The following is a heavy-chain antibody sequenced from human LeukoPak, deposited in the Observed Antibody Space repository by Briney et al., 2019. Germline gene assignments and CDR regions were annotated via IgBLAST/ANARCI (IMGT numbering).Heavy chain of an antibody. CDR2: TYYRSKWYN. V-gene: IGHV6-1*01. CDR1: GDSVSSNSAT. D-gene: IGHD4/OR15-4a*01. CDR3: VRRGAGQTFDY. J-gene: IGHJ4*02. Sequence: SQTLSLTRAISGDSVSSNSATWHWIRQSPSRGLEWLGRTYYRSKWYNDYAASVKSRITINPDTSKNQFSLQLNSVTPEDTAVYYCVRRGAGQTFDYWGQGTLVTVSS.